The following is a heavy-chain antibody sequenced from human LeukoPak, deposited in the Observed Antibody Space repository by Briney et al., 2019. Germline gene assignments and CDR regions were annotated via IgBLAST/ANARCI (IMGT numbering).Heavy chain of an antibody. D-gene: IGHD2/OR15-2a*01. V-gene: IGHV3-7*03. CDR2: IKQDGSEK. CDR3: ARGGNSKWGYYYYYGMDV. CDR1: GFTFSSYG. Sequence: GGSLRLSCAASGFTFSSYGMHWVRQAPGKGLEWVANIKQDGSEKYYVDSVKGRFTISRDNAKNSLYLQMNSLRAEDTAVYYCARGGNSKWGYYYYYGMDVWGQGTTVTVSS. J-gene: IGHJ6*02.